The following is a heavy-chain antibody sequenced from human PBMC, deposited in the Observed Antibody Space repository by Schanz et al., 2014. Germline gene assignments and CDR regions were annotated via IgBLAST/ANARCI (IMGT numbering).Heavy chain of an antibody. V-gene: IGHV1-18*01. CDR3: ARDQSPYTNSSDVRYFDY. J-gene: IGHJ4*02. CDR2: ISANNGNT. CDR1: GYTFTNYG. Sequence: QVQLVQSGPEVEKPGASVKVSCKASGYTFTNYGVTWVRQAPGQGLEWMGWISANNGNTNYAQKFQGRVTMTADTSTSTAYMDLRSLRSDDTAVYYCARDQSPYTNSSDVRYFDYWGQGSLVTVSS. D-gene: IGHD6-6*01.